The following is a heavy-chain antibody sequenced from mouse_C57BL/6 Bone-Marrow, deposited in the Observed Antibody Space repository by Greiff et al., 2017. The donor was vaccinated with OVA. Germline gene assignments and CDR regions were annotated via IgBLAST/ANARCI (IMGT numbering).Heavy chain of an antibody. CDR1: GYSFTSGYD. CDR3: ASGCYDVCYAMDY. CDR2: IRYSGST. Sequence: EVQLQQSGPGMVKPSQSLSLTCTVTGYSFTSGYDWHWIRHFPGNKLELMGYIRYSGSTNYNPSFKSRITITPDTSNNHFFLMLNSVTTEETATYYCASGCYDVCYAMDYWGQGTSVTVSS. D-gene: IGHD2-12*01. J-gene: IGHJ4*01. V-gene: IGHV3-1*01.